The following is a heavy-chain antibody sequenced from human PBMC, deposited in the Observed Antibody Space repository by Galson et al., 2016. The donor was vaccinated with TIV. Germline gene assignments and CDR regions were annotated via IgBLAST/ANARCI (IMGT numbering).Heavy chain of an antibody. Sequence: SVKVSCKASGYTFNKYGVTWVRQAPGQGLEWMGWISAYSGDTNYAQKFQGRVTMTTDTYTSTAYMDLRSLRSDDTAVYYCARGGHYALDVWGQGTAVTVSS. V-gene: IGHV1-18*01. CDR2: ISAYSGDT. CDR1: GYTFNKYG. J-gene: IGHJ6*02. D-gene: IGHD3-16*01. CDR3: ARGGHYALDV.